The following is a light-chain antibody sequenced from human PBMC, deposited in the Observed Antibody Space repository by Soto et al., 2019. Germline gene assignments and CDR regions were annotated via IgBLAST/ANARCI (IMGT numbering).Light chain of an antibody. CDR2: LTS. J-gene: IGKJ1*01. Sequence: EIVFTPSPATLSSYTGDRVTLSXRASQAVNTRLAWYQHKPGQAPRLLIYLTSNRAAGIPARFSGSGSGTDFTLTISDVEPEDFAVYYCHQRQSWPRTFGQGTKVDIK. CDR3: HQRQSWPRT. V-gene: IGKV3-11*01. CDR1: QAVNTR.